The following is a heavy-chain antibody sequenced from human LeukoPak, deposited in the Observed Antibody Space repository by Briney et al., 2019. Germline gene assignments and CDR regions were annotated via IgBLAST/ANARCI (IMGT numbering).Heavy chain of an antibody. V-gene: IGHV3-11*01. D-gene: IGHD4-17*01. J-gene: IGHJ4*02. CDR2: ISSSGSTI. Sequence: PGGSLRLSCAASGFTFSDYYMSWIRQAPGKGLEWVSYISSSGSTIYYADSVKGRFTISRDNAKNSLYLQMNSLRAEDTAVYYCASSDYGDYDSRNLLDYWGQGTLVTVSS. CDR1: GFTFSDYY. CDR3: ASSDYGDYDSRNLLDY.